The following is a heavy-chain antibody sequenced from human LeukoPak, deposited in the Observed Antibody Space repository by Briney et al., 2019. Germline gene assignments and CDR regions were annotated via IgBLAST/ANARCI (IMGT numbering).Heavy chain of an antibody. D-gene: IGHD6-13*01. V-gene: IGHV1-2*02. CDR1: GYTFTGYY. CDR3: ARGGRSSWYPRYFDY. J-gene: IGHJ4*02. Sequence: GASVKVSCKASGYTFTGYYMHWVRQAPGQGLEWMGWINPNSGGTNYAQKFQGRVTMTRDTSINTAYMELSRLRSDDTAVYYCARGGRSSWYPRYFDYWGQGTLVTVSS. CDR2: INPNSGGT.